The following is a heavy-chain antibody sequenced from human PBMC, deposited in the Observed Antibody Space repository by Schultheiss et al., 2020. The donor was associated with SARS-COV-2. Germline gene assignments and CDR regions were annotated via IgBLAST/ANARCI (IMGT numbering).Heavy chain of an antibody. V-gene: IGHV3-23*01. D-gene: IGHD3-10*01. CDR3: ARNGPRRYYGPGSLAA. Sequence: GSLRLSCAASGFAFGSYAMSWVRQTPGKGLEWVSGISGSGGSTYNGDSVKGRFTTSRDNSKNTLYLQMNSLRAEDTAVYYCARNGPRRYYGPGSLAAWGQGTMVTVSS. CDR1: GFAFGSYA. CDR2: ISGSGGST. J-gene: IGHJ3*01.